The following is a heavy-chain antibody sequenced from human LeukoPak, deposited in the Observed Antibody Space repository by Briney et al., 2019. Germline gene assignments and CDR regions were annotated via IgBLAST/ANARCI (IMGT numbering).Heavy chain of an antibody. CDR3: ARDYKYSSDY. D-gene: IGHD6-6*01. CDR2: INSDGGTT. CDR1: GFTFSSYW. Sequence: GGSLRLSCAASGFTFSSYWMHWVRQAPGKGLVWVSRINSDGGTTTHADSVKGRFTISRDNAKNTLYLQMNSLRAEDTAVYYCARDYKYSSDYWGQGTLVTVSS. V-gene: IGHV3-74*01. J-gene: IGHJ4*02.